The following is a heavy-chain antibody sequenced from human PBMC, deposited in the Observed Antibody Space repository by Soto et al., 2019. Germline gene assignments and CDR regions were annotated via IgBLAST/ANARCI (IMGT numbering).Heavy chain of an antibody. V-gene: IGHV4-31*03. CDR2: IYYSGST. J-gene: IGHJ4*02. CDR1: GGSISSGGYY. Sequence: SETLSLTCTVSGGSISSGGYYWSWIRQHPGKGLEWIGYIYYSGSTYYNPSLKSRVTISVDTSKNQFSLKLSSVTAADTAVYYCARGGSSSRTRALLALWGQGTLVTVSS. D-gene: IGHD5-18*01. CDR3: ARGGSSSRTRALLAL.